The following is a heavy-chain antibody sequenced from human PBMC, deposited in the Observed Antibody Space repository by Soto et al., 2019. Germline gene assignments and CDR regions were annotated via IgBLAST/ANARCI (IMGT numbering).Heavy chain of an antibody. D-gene: IGHD3-22*01. Sequence: PGGSLRLSCAASGFTFDDYAMHWVRQAPGKGLEWVSGISWNSGNIGYADSVKGRFTISRDNAKNSLYLQMNSLRAEDTAFYYCAKISYYYDSSGSPGPIDYWGQGTLVTVSS. CDR3: AKISYYYDSSGSPGPIDY. CDR1: GFTFDDYA. V-gene: IGHV3-9*01. J-gene: IGHJ4*02. CDR2: ISWNSGNI.